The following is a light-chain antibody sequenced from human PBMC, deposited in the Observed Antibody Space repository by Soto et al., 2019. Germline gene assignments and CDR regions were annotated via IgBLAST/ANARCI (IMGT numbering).Light chain of an antibody. CDR3: QKYENWPRT. Sequence: EIVMTQSPGTLSVSPGERATLSCRASQNVNFNVAWYQQKPGQAPRPLIYGAASRATGIPARFSGSGSGTEFTLSISSLQSEDFAVYYCQKYENWPRTFGQGTKVEIK. V-gene: IGKV3-15*01. CDR1: QNVNFN. CDR2: GAA. J-gene: IGKJ1*01.